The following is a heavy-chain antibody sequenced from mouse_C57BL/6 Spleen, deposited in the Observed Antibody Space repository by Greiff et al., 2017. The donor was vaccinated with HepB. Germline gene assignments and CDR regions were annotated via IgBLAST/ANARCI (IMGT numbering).Heavy chain of an antibody. J-gene: IGHJ2*01. CDR2: IYPGSGST. D-gene: IGHD2-5*01. CDR3: ARSGENYSNLDY. Sequence: QVQLQQPGAELVKPGASVKMSCKASGYTFTSYWITWVKQRPGQGLEWIGDIYPGSGSTNYNEKFKSKATLTVDTSSSTAYMQLSSLTSEDSAVYYGARSGENYSNLDYWGQGTTLTVSS. V-gene: IGHV1-55*01. CDR1: GYTFTSYW.